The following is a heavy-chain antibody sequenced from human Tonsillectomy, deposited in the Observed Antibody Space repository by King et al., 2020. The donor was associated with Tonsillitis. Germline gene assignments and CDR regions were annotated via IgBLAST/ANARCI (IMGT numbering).Heavy chain of an antibody. J-gene: IGHJ2*01. Sequence: VQLVQSGGGLVQPGGSLKLAWEASGFTFNNYAMNWVRQAPGKGREWVPGISKGGGTSYYADSVKGRFTISRDKSKNTRYLQMNSLRAEDTALYYCAKDLEDGDYGFSRYFDLWGRGTLFTVSS. V-gene: IGHV3-23*04. CDR3: AKDLEDGDYGFSRYFDL. CDR1: GFTFNNYA. D-gene: IGHD2-21*01. CDR2: ISKGGGTS.